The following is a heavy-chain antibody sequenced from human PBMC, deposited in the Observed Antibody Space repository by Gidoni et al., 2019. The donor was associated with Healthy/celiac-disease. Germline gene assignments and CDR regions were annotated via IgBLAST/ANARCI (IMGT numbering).Heavy chain of an antibody. D-gene: IGHD2-2*01. J-gene: IGHJ6*03. V-gene: IGHV3-23*01. CDR1: GFTFSSYA. CDR2: ISGSGGST. CDR3: AKDGYCSSTSCYPYYYYYYMDV. Sequence: EVQLLESGGGLVQPGGSLRLSCAASGFTFSSYAMSWVRQAPGKGLEWVSAISGSGGSTYYADSVKGRFTISRDNSKNTLYLQMNSLRAEDTAVYYCAKDGYCSSTSCYPYYYYYYMDVWGKGTTVTVSS.